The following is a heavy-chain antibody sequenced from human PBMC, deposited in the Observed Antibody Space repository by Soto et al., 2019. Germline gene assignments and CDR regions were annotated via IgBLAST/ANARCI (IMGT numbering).Heavy chain of an antibody. CDR2: ISGSGGST. CDR1: GFTFSNYA. CDR3: AERVYNDMRSGMDV. J-gene: IGHJ6*02. D-gene: IGHD1-1*01. Sequence: GGSLRLSCEASGFTFSNYAMSWGRQAPGKGLEWVAGISGSGGSTYYADSVRGRFTISRDNSKNTVYLQVNSLRVEDRAVYYCAERVYNDMRSGMDVWGQGTTVTVSS. V-gene: IGHV3-23*01.